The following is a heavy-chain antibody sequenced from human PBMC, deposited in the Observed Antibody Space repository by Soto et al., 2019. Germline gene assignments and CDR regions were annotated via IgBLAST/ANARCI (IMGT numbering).Heavy chain of an antibody. V-gene: IGHV4-34*01. CDR1: GGSFSGYY. Sequence: PSETLSLTCAVYGGSFSGYYWSWIRQPPGKGLEWIGEINHSGSTNYNPSLKSRVTISVDTSKNQFSLKLSSVTAADTAVYYCARGKSLYYYYYYGMDVWGQGTTVTVSS. CDR2: INHSGST. J-gene: IGHJ6*02. CDR3: ARGKSLYYYYYYGMDV.